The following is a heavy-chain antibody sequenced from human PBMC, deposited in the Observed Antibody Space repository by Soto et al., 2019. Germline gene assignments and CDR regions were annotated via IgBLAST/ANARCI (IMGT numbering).Heavy chain of an antibody. V-gene: IGHV1-3*05. CDR1: GYTFTSYA. Sequence: QVQLVQSGAEEKKPGASVKVSCKASGYTFTSYAMHWVRQAPGQRLEWMGWINAGYGNTKYSQKFQGRVTITRDTSASTAYMELSSLRSEDTAVYYCARDLTMDVWGQGTTVTVSS. J-gene: IGHJ6*02. CDR2: INAGYGNT. D-gene: IGHD3-16*01. CDR3: ARDLTMDV.